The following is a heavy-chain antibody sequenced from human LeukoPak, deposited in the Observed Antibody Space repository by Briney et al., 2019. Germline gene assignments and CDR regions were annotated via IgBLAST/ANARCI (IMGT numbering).Heavy chain of an antibody. Sequence: GGSLRLSCAASGFTFSTYAMSWVRQAPEEGLEWVSTVSDTTYYADSVKGRFTISRDNSKNTLYLQMNSLRTEDTAVYYCAKAQAITGRNLFDPWGQGTLVTVSS. V-gene: IGHV3-23*01. CDR3: AKAQAITGRNLFDP. CDR2: VSDTT. D-gene: IGHD5-24*01. CDR1: GFTFSTYA. J-gene: IGHJ5*02.